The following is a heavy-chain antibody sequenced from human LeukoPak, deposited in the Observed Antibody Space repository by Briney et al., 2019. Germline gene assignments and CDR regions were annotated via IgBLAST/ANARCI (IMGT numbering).Heavy chain of an antibody. CDR2: INPNSGGT. CDR3: ARVSDDSGWNFDY. Sequence: GASVKVSCKASGYTFTGYYMHWVRQAPGQGLEWMGWINPNSGGTNYAQKFQGRVTMTRDTSISTAYMELSRLRSEDTAVYYCARVSDDSGWNFDYWGQGTLVTVSS. V-gene: IGHV1-2*02. D-gene: IGHD6-19*01. J-gene: IGHJ4*02. CDR1: GYTFTGYY.